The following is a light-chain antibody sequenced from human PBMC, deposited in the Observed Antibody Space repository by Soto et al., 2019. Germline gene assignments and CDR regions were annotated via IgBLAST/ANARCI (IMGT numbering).Light chain of an antibody. Sequence: DLQMTQSPSSLSASVGDRVTITCRASQGIGNDLGWYQHKPGKAPKRLIYAASSLQSGVPSRFSGSGSGTEFTLTISSLQPEDFAVYYCQHYSTWLWTFGQGTKVEIK. CDR3: QHYSTWLWT. J-gene: IGKJ1*01. CDR2: AAS. V-gene: IGKV1-17*01. CDR1: QGIGND.